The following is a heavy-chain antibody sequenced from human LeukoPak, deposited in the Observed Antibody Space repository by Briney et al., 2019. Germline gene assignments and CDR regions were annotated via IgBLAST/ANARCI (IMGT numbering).Heavy chain of an antibody. V-gene: IGHV5-51*01. CDR2: IYPGDSDT. CDR1: GYSFTSYW. Sequence: GESLKISCKGSGYSFTSYWIGWVRQMPGKGLEWMGIIYPGDSDTRYSPSFQGQVTISADKSISTAYLQWSSLKASDTAMYYCARLGREMATITGHFDYWGQGTLVIVSS. D-gene: IGHD5-24*01. CDR3: ARLGREMATITGHFDY. J-gene: IGHJ4*02.